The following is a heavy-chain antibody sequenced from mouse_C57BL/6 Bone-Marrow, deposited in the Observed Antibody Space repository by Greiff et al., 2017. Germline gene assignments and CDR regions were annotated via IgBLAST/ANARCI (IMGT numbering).Heavy chain of an antibody. CDR3: ARNPDGYCFDY. J-gene: IGHJ2*01. Sequence: VQLKESGGGLVKPGGSLKLSCAASGFTFSDYGMHWVRQAPEKGLEWVAYISSGSSTIYYADTVKGRFTISRDNAKNTLFLQMTSLRSEDTAMYYCARNPDGYCFDYWGQGTTLTVSS. CDR1: GFTFSDYG. CDR2: ISSGSSTI. D-gene: IGHD2-3*01. V-gene: IGHV5-17*01.